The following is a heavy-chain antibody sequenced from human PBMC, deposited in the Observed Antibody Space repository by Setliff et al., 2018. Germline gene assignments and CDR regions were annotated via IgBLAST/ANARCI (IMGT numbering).Heavy chain of an antibody. CDR1: GGSISSYY. V-gene: IGHV4-4*07. D-gene: IGHD4-4*01. CDR3: ARVSTVTTWPYYYYMDV. J-gene: IGHJ6*03. Sequence: SETLSLTCTVSGGSISSYYWSWIRQPAGKGLEGIGRIYTSGSTNYNPSLKSRVTMSVDTSKNQFSLKLSSVTAADTAVYYCARVSTVTTWPYYYYMDVWGKGTTVTVSS. CDR2: IYTSGST.